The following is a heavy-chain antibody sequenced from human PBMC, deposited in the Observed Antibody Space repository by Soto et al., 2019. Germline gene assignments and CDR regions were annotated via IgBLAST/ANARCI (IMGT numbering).Heavy chain of an antibody. Sequence: GGSLRLSCAASGFTFSTYAMHWVRRAPGKGLEVVAIISYDEAKKYYAESVRGRFTISRDNSKNTLFLQMNSLRPEDTAVYYCARDLSRGITMIGLEVRYWGQGSLVTVSS. V-gene: IGHV3-30-3*01. CDR2: ISYDEAKK. CDR3: ARDLSRGITMIGLEVRY. J-gene: IGHJ4*02. CDR1: GFTFSTYA. D-gene: IGHD3-22*01.